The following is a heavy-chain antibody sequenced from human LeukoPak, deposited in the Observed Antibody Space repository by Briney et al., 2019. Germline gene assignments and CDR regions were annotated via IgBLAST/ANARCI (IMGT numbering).Heavy chain of an antibody. V-gene: IGHV4-59*01. D-gene: IGHD3-9*01. J-gene: IGHJ4*02. CDR2: IYYSGST. CDR3: ARGLPDWLSQNPYYYYFDY. Sequence: SETLSLTCTVSGGSIRSYYWSWIRQPPGKGLEWIGYIYYSGSTNYNPSLKSRVTISVDTSKNQFSLKLSSVTAADTAVYYCARGLPDWLSQNPYYYYFDYWGQGTLVTVSS. CDR1: GGSIRSYY.